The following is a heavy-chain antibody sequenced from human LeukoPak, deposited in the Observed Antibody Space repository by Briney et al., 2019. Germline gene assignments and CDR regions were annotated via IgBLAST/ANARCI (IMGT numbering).Heavy chain of an antibody. Sequence: ASVKVSCKTSGYTFTSYDINWVRQAPGQGLEWMGIINPSGGSTSYAQKFQGRVTMTRDTSTSTVYMELSSLRSEDTAVYYCADIGYCTNGVCFDYWGQGTLVTVSS. J-gene: IGHJ4*02. CDR2: INPSGGST. D-gene: IGHD2-8*01. CDR3: ADIGYCTNGVCFDY. V-gene: IGHV1-46*01. CDR1: GYTFTSYD.